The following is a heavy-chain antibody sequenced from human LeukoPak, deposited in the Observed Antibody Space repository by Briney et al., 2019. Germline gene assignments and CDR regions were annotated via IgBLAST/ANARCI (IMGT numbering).Heavy chain of an antibody. V-gene: IGHV4-4*09. CDR2: IYTSGST. J-gene: IGHJ6*04. CDR3: ARRYYDILTGYYKMDV. Sequence: SETLSLTCTVSGGSISSYYWSWIRQPPGKGLEWIGYIYTSGSTNYNPSLKSRVTISVDTSKNQFSLKLSSVTAADTAVYYCARRYYDILTGYYKMDVWGKGTTVTVSS. CDR1: GGSISSYY. D-gene: IGHD3-9*01.